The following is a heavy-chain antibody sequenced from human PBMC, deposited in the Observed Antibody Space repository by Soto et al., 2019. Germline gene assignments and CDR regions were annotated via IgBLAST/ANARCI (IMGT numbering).Heavy chain of an antibody. V-gene: IGHV3-23*01. CDR3: AKDPSYDILTGYYGAHV. Sequence: GGSLRISCAASVFTVSSYAMSWVRQAPGKGLEWVSAISGSGGSTYYADSVKGRFTISRDNSKNTLYLQMNSLRAEDTAVYYCAKDPSYDILTGYYGAHVWGQGTTVTVSS. D-gene: IGHD3-9*01. CDR2: ISGSGGST. J-gene: IGHJ6*02. CDR1: VFTVSSYA.